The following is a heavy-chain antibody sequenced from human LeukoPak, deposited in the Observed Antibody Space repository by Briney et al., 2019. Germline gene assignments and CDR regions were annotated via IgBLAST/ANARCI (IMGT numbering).Heavy chain of an antibody. J-gene: IGHJ5*02. CDR3: ARHDYYGSLNWFDP. CDR1: GGSLNSPNYY. V-gene: IGHV4-39*01. CDR2: IYYTGTT. D-gene: IGHD3-10*01. Sequence: SETLSLTCIVSGGSLNSPNYYWGWIRQPPGKGLEWIGTIYYTGTTYYNPSLKSRLTISVDTSKNQFSLKLTSVTAADTAVYCCARHDYYGSLNWFDPWGQGTLITVSS.